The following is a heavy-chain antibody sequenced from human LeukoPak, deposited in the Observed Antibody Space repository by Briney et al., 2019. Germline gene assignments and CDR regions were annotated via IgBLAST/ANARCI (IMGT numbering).Heavy chain of an antibody. CDR2: INQDGSEK. D-gene: IGHD7-27*01. CDR1: GFTFSSYW. Sequence: GGSLRLSCAVSGFTFSSYWMTWVRQAPGTGLEWVANINQDGSEKNFVDSVKGRFTISRDNAKNSLYLQMNSLKTEDTAVYYCARDGDLSRLDPWSQGTLVTVSS. J-gene: IGHJ5*02. V-gene: IGHV3-7*01. CDR3: ARDGDLSRLDP.